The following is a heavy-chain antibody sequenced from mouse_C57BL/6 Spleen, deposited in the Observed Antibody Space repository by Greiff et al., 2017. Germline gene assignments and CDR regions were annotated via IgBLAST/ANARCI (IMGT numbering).Heavy chain of an antibody. CDR3: ARHRTTVVASGYFDY. CDR1: GFTFSSYT. D-gene: IGHD1-1*01. CDR2: ISGGGGNT. Sequence: DVKLVESGGGLVKPGGSLKLSCAASGFTFSSYTMSWVRQTPEKRLEWVATISGGGGNTYYPDSVKGRFTISRDNAKKTLYLQMSSLRSEDTALYYCARHRTTVVASGYFDYWGQGTTLTVSS. V-gene: IGHV5-9*01. J-gene: IGHJ2*01.